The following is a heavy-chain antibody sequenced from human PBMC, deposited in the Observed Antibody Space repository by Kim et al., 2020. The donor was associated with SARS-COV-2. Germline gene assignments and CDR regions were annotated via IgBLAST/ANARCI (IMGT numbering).Heavy chain of an antibody. CDR3: AREDYYDSSGPEGIDY. D-gene: IGHD3-22*01. V-gene: IGHV6-1*01. Sequence: SVKSRITITPETSKNQYSLQLNSVTPEDTAVYYCAREDYYDSSGPEGIDYWGQGTLVTVSS. J-gene: IGHJ4*02.